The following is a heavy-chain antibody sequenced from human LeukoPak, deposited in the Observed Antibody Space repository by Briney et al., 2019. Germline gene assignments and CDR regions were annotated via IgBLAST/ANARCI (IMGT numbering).Heavy chain of an antibody. J-gene: IGHJ2*01. CDR2: IRYDGIVT. CDR1: EFTFSNYW. CDR3: ARANPADFNL. V-gene: IGHV3-74*01. Sequence: GGSLRLSCVASEFTFSNYWIHWVRQPPGKGLVWVSRIRYDGIVTNYANSVEGRFTISRDNAKNTVHLQMNSLRDDDTAVYYCARANPADFNLWGRGTLVTVSS. D-gene: IGHD1-14*01.